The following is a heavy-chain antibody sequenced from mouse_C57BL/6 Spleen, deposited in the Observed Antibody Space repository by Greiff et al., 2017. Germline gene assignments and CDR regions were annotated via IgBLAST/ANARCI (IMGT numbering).Heavy chain of an antibody. CDR1: GFTFSSYA. J-gene: IGHJ4*01. CDR2: ISSGGDYI. CDR3: TRGTTVPSYAMDY. D-gene: IGHD1-1*01. V-gene: IGHV5-9-1*02. Sequence: EVHLVESGEGLVKPGGSLKLSCAASGFTFSSYAMSWVRQTPEKRLEWVAYISSGGDYIYYADTVKGRFTISRDNARNTLYLQMSSLKSEDTAMYYCTRGTTVPSYAMDYWGQGTSVTVSS.